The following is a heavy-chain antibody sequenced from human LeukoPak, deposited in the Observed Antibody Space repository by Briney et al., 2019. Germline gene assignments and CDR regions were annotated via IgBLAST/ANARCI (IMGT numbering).Heavy chain of an antibody. J-gene: IGHJ5*02. Sequence: SETLSLTCTLSGGSLRSNSYYWGWIRQPPGKGLEWIGSIYYSGSTYYSPSLKSRVTISVDSSKNQFSLKLSSVTAADTAVYHCARQEGVSYFSSGSYFDPWGQGALVTVSS. CDR3: ARQEGVSYFSSGSYFDP. CDR1: GGSLRSNSYY. CDR2: IYYSGST. V-gene: IGHV4-39*01. D-gene: IGHD3-10*01.